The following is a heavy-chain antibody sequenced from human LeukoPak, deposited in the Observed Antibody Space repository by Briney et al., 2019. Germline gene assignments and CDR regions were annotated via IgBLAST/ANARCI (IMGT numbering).Heavy chain of an antibody. CDR3: AREEEWYASGTYYKGFDS. CDR2: ISTRSTYI. CDR1: GFTFSNYN. V-gene: IGHV3-21*01. Sequence: GGSLRLSCAASGFTFSNYNMNWVLQAPGKGLEWVSCISTRSTYIYYADSVKGRFTISRDNAKSSLYLQMNSLRADDTAVYYCAREEEWYASGTYYKGFDSWGQGTLVTVSS. J-gene: IGHJ4*02. D-gene: IGHD3-10*01.